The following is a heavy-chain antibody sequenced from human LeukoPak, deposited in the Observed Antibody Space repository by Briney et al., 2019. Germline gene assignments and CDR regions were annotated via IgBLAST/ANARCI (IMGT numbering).Heavy chain of an antibody. J-gene: IGHJ4*02. V-gene: IGHV1-2*02. CDR1: GYTFTDYY. Sequence: ASVKVSCKTSGYTFTDYYIHWVRQAPGQGLEWMGWINPKSGATDFAQKFQGRITLTRDTSITTAHMEMNRLTSDDTAVYFCTIDGWELPGYWGQGARVTVAT. CDR2: INPKSGAT. CDR3: TIDGWELPGY. D-gene: IGHD1-26*01.